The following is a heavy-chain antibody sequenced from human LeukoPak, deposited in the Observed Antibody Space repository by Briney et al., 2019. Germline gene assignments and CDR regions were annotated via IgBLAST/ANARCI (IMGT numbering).Heavy chain of an antibody. Sequence: ASETLSLTCTVSGGSISSYYWSWIRPPPGKGLEWVGYIYDSGSTNYNPSLKSRVTISVDTSKNQFSLKLSSVTAADTAVYYRARDGPMTQSGAFDIWGQGTMVTVSS. CDR1: GGSISSYY. J-gene: IGHJ3*02. CDR2: IYDSGST. D-gene: IGHD3-10*01. CDR3: ARDGPMTQSGAFDI. V-gene: IGHV4-59*01.